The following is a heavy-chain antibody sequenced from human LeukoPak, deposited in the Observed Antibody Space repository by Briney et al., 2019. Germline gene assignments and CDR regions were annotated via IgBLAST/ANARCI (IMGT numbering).Heavy chain of an antibody. Sequence: SETLSLTCAVYGGSFSGYYWSWIRQPPGKGLEWIGEINHSGSTNYNPPLKSRVTMSVDTSKNQFSLKLSSVTAADTAVYYCARLMSHSSGIFFDYWGQGTLVTVSS. D-gene: IGHD6-19*01. V-gene: IGHV4-34*01. CDR3: ARLMSHSSGIFFDY. CDR2: INHSGST. CDR1: GGSFSGYY. J-gene: IGHJ4*02.